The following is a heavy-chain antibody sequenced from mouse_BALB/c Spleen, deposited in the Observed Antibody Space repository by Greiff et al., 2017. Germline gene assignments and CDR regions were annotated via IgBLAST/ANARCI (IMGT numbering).Heavy chain of an antibody. V-gene: IGHV1-80*01. CDR2: IYPGDGDT. CDR1: GYAFSSYW. J-gene: IGHJ2*01. Sequence: VQRVESGAELVRPGSSVKISCKASGYAFSSYWMNWVKQRPGQGLEWIGQIYPGDGDTNYNGKFKGKATLTADKSSSTAYMQLSSLTSEDSAVYCCARRTDVYFDYWGQGTTLTVSS. D-gene: IGHD4-1*01. CDR3: ARRTDVYFDY.